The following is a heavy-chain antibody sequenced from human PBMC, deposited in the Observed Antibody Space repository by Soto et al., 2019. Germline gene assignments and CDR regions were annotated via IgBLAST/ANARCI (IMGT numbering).Heavy chain of an antibody. J-gene: IGHJ6*02. D-gene: IGHD5-12*01. V-gene: IGHV6-1*01. CDR3: ARDSLGKATDYYYYGMDV. CDR1: GDSVSSNSVA. Sequence: SQTLSLTCAISGDSVSSNSVAWNWIRQSPSRGLEWLGRTYYRSKWYNDYAVSVKSRITINPDTSKNQFSLQLNSVTPEDTAVYYCARDSLGKATDYYYYGMDVWGQGTTVTVS. CDR2: TYYRSKWYN.